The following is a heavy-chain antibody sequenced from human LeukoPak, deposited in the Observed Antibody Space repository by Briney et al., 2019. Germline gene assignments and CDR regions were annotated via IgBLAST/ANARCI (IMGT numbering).Heavy chain of an antibody. V-gene: IGHV3-23*01. Sequence: GGTLRLSCAASGFTFSSYGMSWVRQAPGKGLEWVSAISGRSGSTYYADSVKGRFTISRDNSKNTLYLQMNSLRAEDTAVYYCAKPLLIIVEAPGQFDYWGQGTLVTVSS. CDR3: AKPLLIIVEAPGQFDY. CDR2: ISGRSGST. D-gene: IGHD1-26*01. J-gene: IGHJ4*02. CDR1: GFTFSSYG.